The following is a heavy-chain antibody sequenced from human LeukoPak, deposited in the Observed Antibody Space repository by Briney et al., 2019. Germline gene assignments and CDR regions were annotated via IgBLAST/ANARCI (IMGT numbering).Heavy chain of an antibody. J-gene: IGHJ4*02. D-gene: IGHD6-13*01. CDR3: ARVPFNSSSWYTFDY. CDR2: IYTSGST. V-gene: IGHV4-4*07. CDR1: GGSISSYY. Sequence: SETLSLTCTVSGGSISSYYWSWLRQPAGKGLEWLGRIYTSGSTNYNPSLKSRVTMSVDTSKNQFSLKLSSVTAADTAVYYCARVPFNSSSWYTFDYWGQGTLVTVSS.